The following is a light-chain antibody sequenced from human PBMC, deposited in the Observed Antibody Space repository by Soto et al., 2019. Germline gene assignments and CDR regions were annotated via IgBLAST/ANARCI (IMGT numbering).Light chain of an antibody. CDR1: QGIDTS. CDR3: PQRHNWPIT. V-gene: IGKV1-9*01. Sequence: ILLPQSPSSLSTSVVETVTIPSWASQGIDTSLAWYQQKPGKAPKLLIYAASNFQSGVPSRFSGSGSGTDFTLTISGLEPADLGVYYCPQRHNWPITFGQGTRLEI. J-gene: IGKJ5*01. CDR2: AAS.